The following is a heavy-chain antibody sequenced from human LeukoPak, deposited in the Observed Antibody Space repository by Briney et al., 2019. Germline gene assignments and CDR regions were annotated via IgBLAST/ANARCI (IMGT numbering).Heavy chain of an antibody. CDR3: ARDWDNCWDY. Sequence: GGSLRLSCAASGFPFSSHSMNWVRQAPGKGLEWVSSICSSSSFMAYADSVKGRFTISRDNAKNSLYLEMNSLRAEDSAVYYCARDWDNCWDYWGQGTLVTVSS. V-gene: IGHV3-21*01. CDR1: GFPFSSHS. D-gene: IGHD1-1*01. CDR2: ICSSSSFM. J-gene: IGHJ4*02.